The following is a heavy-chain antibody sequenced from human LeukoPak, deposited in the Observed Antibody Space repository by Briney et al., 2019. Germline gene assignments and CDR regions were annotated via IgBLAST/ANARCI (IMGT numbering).Heavy chain of an antibody. V-gene: IGHV4-4*07. D-gene: IGHD5-18*01. Sequence: SETLSLTCTVSGGSISSYYWSWIRQPAGKGLEWIGRIYTSGSTNYNPSLKSRVTMSVDTSKNQFSLKLSSVTAADTAVYYCAREERENVDTAMDPNLGYWGQGTLVTVSS. CDR1: GGSISSYY. CDR2: IYTSGST. J-gene: IGHJ4*02. CDR3: AREERENVDTAMDPNLGY.